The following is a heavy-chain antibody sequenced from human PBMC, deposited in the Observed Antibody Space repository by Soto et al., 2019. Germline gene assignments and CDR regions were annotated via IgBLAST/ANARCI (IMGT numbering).Heavy chain of an antibody. CDR2: INQSGST. CDR3: ARDHTVGYYGSGSYYQLYGMDV. V-gene: IGHV4-34*01. D-gene: IGHD3-10*01. CDR1: GGAFSGYH. Sequence: PSETLSLTCGVYGGAFSGYHWSWIRQAPGKGLEWIGEINQSGSTNYSPSLKSRVTMSVDTSKKQFSLKLNSVTAADTALYYCARDHTVGYYGSGSYYQLYGMDVWGQGTTVTVSS. J-gene: IGHJ6*02.